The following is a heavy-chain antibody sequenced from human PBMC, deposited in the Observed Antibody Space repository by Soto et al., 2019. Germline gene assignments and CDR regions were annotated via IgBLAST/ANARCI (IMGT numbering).Heavy chain of an antibody. CDR1: GFTFSSYE. CDR3: AREGWYGNYYFDY. CDR2: ISSSGSTI. D-gene: IGHD6-19*01. Sequence: EVQLVESGGGLVQPGGSLRLSCAASGFTFSSYEMNWVRQAPGKGLEWVSYISSSGSTIYYADSVKGRFTISRDNAKNSLYLQRNSLRAEDTAVYYCAREGWYGNYYFDYWGQGTLVTVSS. J-gene: IGHJ4*02. V-gene: IGHV3-48*03.